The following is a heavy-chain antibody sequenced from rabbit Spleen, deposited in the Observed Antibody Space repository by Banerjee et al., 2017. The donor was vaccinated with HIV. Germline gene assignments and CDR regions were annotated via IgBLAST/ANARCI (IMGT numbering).Heavy chain of an antibody. CDR2: IAGSSSGFT. J-gene: IGHJ4*01. CDR1: GFSFSSSDY. D-gene: IGHD7-1*01. Sequence: QEQLEESGGDLVKPGASLTLTCTASGFSFSSSDYMCWVRQAPGKGLEWISCIAGSSSGFTYSASWAKGRFTISKTSSTTVTLQMTSLTAADTATYFCARDAVGSSSSNSYFNLWGPGTLVTVS. V-gene: IGHV1S45*01. CDR3: ARDAVGSSSSNSYFNL.